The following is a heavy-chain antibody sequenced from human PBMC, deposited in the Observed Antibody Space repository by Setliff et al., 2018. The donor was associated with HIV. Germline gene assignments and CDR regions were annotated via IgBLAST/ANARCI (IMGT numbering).Heavy chain of an antibody. CDR2: LSYDANEK. V-gene: IGHV3-30*04. J-gene: IGHJ4*02. CDR1: GFTFISYP. D-gene: IGHD3-10*01. Sequence: PGGSLRLSCEASGFTFISYPLHWVRQAPGKGLEWVAVLSYDANEKYYADSVRGRFTISRNNSKNTLYLQMFNLRPEDTAVYYCARGGRGGHAGSRATLDYWGQGTLVT. CDR3: ARGGRGGHAGSRATLDY.